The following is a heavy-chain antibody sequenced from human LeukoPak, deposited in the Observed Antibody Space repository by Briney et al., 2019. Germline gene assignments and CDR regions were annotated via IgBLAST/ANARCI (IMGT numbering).Heavy chain of an antibody. CDR1: GGTFSSYP. J-gene: IGHJ6*04. Sequence: SVKVSCKASGGTFSSYPISGVRQAPGQGGEWMGGIIPIFGTSNYAQKFQGRVTINADESTSTAYIELSSLRSEDTAVYYCARAHYDILTGASYYYYGMAVWGKGTTVTVSS. CDR3: ARAHYDILTGASYYYYGMAV. V-gene: IGHV1-69*01. D-gene: IGHD3-9*01. CDR2: IIPIFGTS.